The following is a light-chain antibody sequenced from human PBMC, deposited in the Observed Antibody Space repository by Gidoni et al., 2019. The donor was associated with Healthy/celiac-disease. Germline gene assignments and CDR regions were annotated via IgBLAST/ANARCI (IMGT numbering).Light chain of an antibody. Sequence: DTQMTQSPSTLSASVGDRVTITGRASQSMSSWWAWYQQKPGKAPKVLIYKASSLESGVPSRFSGSGSGTEFTLTISSLQPDDFATYYCQQYNSYSWTFGQGTKVEIK. CDR2: KAS. CDR3: QQYNSYSWT. CDR1: QSMSSW. J-gene: IGKJ1*01. V-gene: IGKV1-5*03.